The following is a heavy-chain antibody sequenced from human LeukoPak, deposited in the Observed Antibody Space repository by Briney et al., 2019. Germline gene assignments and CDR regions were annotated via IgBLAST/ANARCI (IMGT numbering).Heavy chain of an antibody. D-gene: IGHD6-13*01. J-gene: IGHJ1*01. CDR1: GFTFSSYS. V-gene: IGHV3-48*02. Sequence: GGSLRLSCAASGFTFSSYSMNWVRQAPGKGLEWVSYIDSSSSTVLYADSVKGRFTISRDNVKNSLYLQMNSLRDEDTAVYYCARDEYSSSWYEYFQHWGQGTLVTVSS. CDR2: IDSSSSTV. CDR3: ARDEYSSSWYEYFQH.